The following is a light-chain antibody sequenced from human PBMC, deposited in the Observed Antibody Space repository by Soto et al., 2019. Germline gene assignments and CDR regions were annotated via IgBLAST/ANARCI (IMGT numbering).Light chain of an antibody. CDR3: QQLNSYPLT. J-gene: IGKJ4*01. Sequence: IQLTHSPSSLSASVGDIVTITCRASQGISSYLAWYQQKPGKAPKLLIYAASTLQSGVPSRFSGSGSGTDFTLTISSLQPEDFATYYCQQLNSYPLTFGGGTKVDIK. CDR1: QGISSY. V-gene: IGKV1-9*01. CDR2: AAS.